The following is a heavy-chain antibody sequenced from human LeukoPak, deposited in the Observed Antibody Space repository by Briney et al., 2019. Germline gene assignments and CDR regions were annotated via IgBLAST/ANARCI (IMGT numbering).Heavy chain of an antibody. CDR3: ARADLGRYYFDY. CDR2: IIPIFGTA. Sequence: ASVKVSCKASGGTFSSYAISWVRQAPVQGLEWMGGIIPIFGTANYAQKFQGRVTITADESTSTAYMELSSLRSEDTAVYYCARADLGRYYFDYWGQGTLVTVSS. CDR1: GGTFSSYA. J-gene: IGHJ4*02. V-gene: IGHV1-69*13.